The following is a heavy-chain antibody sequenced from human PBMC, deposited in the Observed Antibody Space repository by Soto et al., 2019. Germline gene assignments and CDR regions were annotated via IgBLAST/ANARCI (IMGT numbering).Heavy chain of an antibody. Sequence: GGSLRLSCAASWFTVSANYMNWVRQAPGKGLEWVSVMFRAGNTYYIDSVKGRFTISRDHSKNTLYLQMNSLRAEDTAVYYCARGFGGFGKYSFDYWGQGALVTVSS. CDR2: MFRAGNT. V-gene: IGHV3-53*01. J-gene: IGHJ4*02. CDR1: WFTVSANY. CDR3: ARGFGGFGKYSFDY. D-gene: IGHD3-10*01.